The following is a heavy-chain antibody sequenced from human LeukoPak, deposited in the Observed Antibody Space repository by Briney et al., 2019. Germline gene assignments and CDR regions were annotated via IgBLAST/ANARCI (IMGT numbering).Heavy chain of an antibody. CDR2: IFYRGGT. V-gene: IGHV4-39*07. J-gene: IGHJ3*02. CDR1: SGSINTSNYY. Sequence: SETLSLTCTVSSGSINTSNYYWGWIRQPPGKGLEWIGNIFYRGGTYYSPSLKSGVTISLDTSRNQFSLNLNSVTAADTAVYYCAKSNGYGLVGIWGQGTMVTVSS. D-gene: IGHD3-10*01. CDR3: AKSNGYGLVGI.